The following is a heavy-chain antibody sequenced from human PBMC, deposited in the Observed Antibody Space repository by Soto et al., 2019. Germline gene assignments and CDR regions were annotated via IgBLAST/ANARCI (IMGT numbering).Heavy chain of an antibody. CDR3: VVMGNVAVSNPRSFDY. D-gene: IGHD6-19*01. V-gene: IGHV1-69*18. Sequence: QVKLVQSGAEVKKPGSSVKVSCKASGATFSGYAINWVRHAPGQGLEWLGRIVPIFETLNYAERFQGRVAITADESTTTVYMELTNLTHEDTALYYCVVMGNVAVSNPRSFDYWGQGKHVTVSS. J-gene: IGHJ4*02. CDR2: IVPIFETL. CDR1: GATFSGYA.